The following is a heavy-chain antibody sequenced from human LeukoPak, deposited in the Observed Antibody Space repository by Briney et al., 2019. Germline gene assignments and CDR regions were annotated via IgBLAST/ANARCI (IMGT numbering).Heavy chain of an antibody. Sequence: GGSLRLSCAASGFTFSSYEMNWVRQAPGKGLEWVSYISSSGSTIYYADSVKGRFTISRDNAKNSLYLHMNSLRAEDTAVYYCARGTGVNYYYYYMDVWGKGTTVTVSS. D-gene: IGHD3-10*01. CDR2: ISSSGSTI. CDR1: GFTFSSYE. V-gene: IGHV3-48*03. J-gene: IGHJ6*03. CDR3: ARGTGVNYYYYYMDV.